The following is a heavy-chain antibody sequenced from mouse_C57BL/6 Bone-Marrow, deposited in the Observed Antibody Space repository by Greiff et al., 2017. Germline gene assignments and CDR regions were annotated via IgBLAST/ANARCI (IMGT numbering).Heavy chain of an antibody. J-gene: IGHJ2*01. V-gene: IGHV1-64*01. CDR3: ARDYGSSYYFDY. D-gene: IGHD1-1*01. Sequence: VQLQQPGAELVKPGASVKLSCKASGYTFTSYWMHWVKQRPGQGLEWIGMIHPNSGSTNYNEKFKSKATLTVEKSSSTAYMQLSSLTSEDSAVYYCARDYGSSYYFDYWGQGTTLTVSS. CDR1: GYTFTSYW. CDR2: IHPNSGST.